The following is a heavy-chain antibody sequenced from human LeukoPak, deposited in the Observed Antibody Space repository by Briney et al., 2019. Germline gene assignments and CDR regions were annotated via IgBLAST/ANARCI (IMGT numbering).Heavy chain of an antibody. D-gene: IGHD3-10*01. V-gene: IGHV3-33*01. CDR3: ARDEVVRGVITSSHPFDY. Sequence: GGSPRLSCAASGFTFSSYGMHWVRQAPGKGLEWVAVIWYDGSNKYYADSVKGRFTISRDNSKNTLYLQMNSLRAEDTAVYYCARDEVVRGVITSSHPFDYWGQGTLVTVSS. J-gene: IGHJ4*02. CDR1: GFTFSSYG. CDR2: IWYDGSNK.